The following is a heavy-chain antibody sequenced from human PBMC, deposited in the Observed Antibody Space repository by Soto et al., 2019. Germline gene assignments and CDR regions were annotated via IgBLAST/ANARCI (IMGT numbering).Heavy chain of an antibody. V-gene: IGHV3-23*01. J-gene: IGHJ4*02. Sequence: GGSLRLSCAASGFTFSSAAVSWLRQAPGKGLEWVSTLSGSGATTYYADSVKGRFTISRDNSKNTLYLQMNSLRAEDTALYYCARTRESGIYFYFDSWGQGALVTLSS. CDR3: ARTRESGIYFYFDS. D-gene: IGHD1-26*01. CDR2: LSGSGATT. CDR1: GFTFSSAA.